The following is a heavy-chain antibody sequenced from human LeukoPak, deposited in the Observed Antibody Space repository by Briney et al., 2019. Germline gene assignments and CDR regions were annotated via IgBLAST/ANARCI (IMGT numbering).Heavy chain of an antibody. J-gene: IGHJ1*01. Sequence: SETLSLTCIVSGYSISSGYYWGWIRQPPGKGLEWIGNIHHSGSTYYNPPLKSRVTISVDTSKNQLSLKLSSVTAADTAVYYCARVAAGIGFFQHWGQGTLVTVSS. CDR2: IHHSGST. CDR3: ARVAAGIGFFQH. CDR1: GYSISSGYY. V-gene: IGHV4-38-2*02. D-gene: IGHD6-13*01.